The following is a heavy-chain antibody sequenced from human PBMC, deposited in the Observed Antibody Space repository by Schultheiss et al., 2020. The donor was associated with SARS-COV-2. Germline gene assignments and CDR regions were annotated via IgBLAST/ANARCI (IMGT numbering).Heavy chain of an antibody. CDR1: GYTFTSYY. J-gene: IGHJ6*02. CDR2: IIPIFGTA. V-gene: IGHV1-69*06. D-gene: IGHD2-21*02. CDR3: ARGSCGGDCYGVPYYYYGMDV. Sequence: SVKVSCKASGYTFTSYYMHWVRQAPGQGLEWMGGIIPIFGTANYAQKFQGRVTITADKSTSTAYMELSSLRSEDTAVYYCARGSCGGDCYGVPYYYYGMDVWGQGTTVTVSS.